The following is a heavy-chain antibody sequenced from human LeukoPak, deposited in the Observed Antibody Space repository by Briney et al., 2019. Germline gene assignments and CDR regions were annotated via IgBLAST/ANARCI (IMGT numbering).Heavy chain of an antibody. CDR3: TRDGRPYYYGSGSRSWFDP. Sequence: PGGSLRLSCTASGFTFDDHSMIWVRQAPGKGREGGGFIRSKAYDGTTEYAAYVKGRFPISRDDSKSIAYLKMNSLKTEDTAVYYCTRDGRPYYYGSGSRSWFDPWGQGTLVTVSS. V-gene: IGHV3-49*04. CDR1: GFTFDDHS. J-gene: IGHJ5*02. D-gene: IGHD3-10*01. CDR2: IRSKAYDGTT.